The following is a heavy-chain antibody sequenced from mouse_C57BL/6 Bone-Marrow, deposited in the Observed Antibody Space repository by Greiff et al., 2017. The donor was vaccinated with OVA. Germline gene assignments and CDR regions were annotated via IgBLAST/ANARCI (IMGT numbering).Heavy chain of an antibody. CDR2: ISGGGGNT. CDR1: GFTFSSYT. J-gene: IGHJ2*01. CDR3: ARDGYYPYYFDH. V-gene: IGHV5-9*01. Sequence: EVKVEESGGGLVKPGGSLKLSCAASGFTFSSYTMSWVRQTPEKRLEWVATISGGGGNTYYPDSVKGRFTISRDNAKNTLYLQMSSLRSEDTALYYCARDGYYPYYFDHWGQGTTLKVSS. D-gene: IGHD2-3*01.